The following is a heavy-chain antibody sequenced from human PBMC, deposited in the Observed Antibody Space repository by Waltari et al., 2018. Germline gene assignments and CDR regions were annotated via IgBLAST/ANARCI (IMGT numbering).Heavy chain of an antibody. CDR2: ISYDGSNK. V-gene: IGHV3-30*03. J-gene: IGHJ4*02. D-gene: IGHD2-15*01. CDR1: GFTFSSYG. CDR3: AFGFVVAFDY. Sequence: QVQLVESGGGVVQPGRSLRLSCAASGFTFSSYGLHWVRQGPGKGLGWVAVISYDGSNKYYADSVKGRFTISRDNSKNTLYLQMNSLRAEDTAVYYCAFGFVVAFDYWGQGTLVTVSS.